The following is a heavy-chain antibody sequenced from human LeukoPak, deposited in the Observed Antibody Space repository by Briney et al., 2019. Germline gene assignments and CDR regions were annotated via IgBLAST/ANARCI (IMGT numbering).Heavy chain of an antibody. J-gene: IGHJ4*02. Sequence: SGGSLRLSCTASGFTFSSYAMSWVRQAPGKGLEWVSTVTGSGASTYYADSVKGRFTISRDDSKNTLFLQMNSLRAEDTAVYYCAKGGSSSSWYFFHCWGKGTLVTVSS. CDR3: AKGGSSSSWYFFHC. D-gene: IGHD6-13*01. CDR1: GFTFSSYA. V-gene: IGHV3-23*01. CDR2: VTGSGAST.